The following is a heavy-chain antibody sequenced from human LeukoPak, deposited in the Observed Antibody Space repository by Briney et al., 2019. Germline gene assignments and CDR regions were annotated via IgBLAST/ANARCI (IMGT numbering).Heavy chain of an antibody. CDR1: EFTFSSYE. CDR3: ARDARGGYTYGGLDQ. D-gene: IGHD5-18*01. V-gene: IGHV3-48*03. CDR2: ISSFGSTI. J-gene: IGHJ4*02. Sequence: GGSLRLSCAASEFTFSSYEMNWVRQAPGKGLEWVSYISSFGSTIYYADSVQGRFTISRGNAKNSLYLQMNSLRAEDTAVYYCARDARGGYTYGGLDQWGQGTLVTVSS.